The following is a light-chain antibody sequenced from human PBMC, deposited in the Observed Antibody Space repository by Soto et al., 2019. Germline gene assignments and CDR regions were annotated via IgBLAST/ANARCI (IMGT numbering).Light chain of an antibody. CDR3: QQYGSSPRT. J-gene: IGKJ1*01. CDR1: QSVSSSS. Sequence: DIVLTQSTGTLSLSPGERATLSCRASQSVSSSSLAWYQQKPGQAPRLLIYGASSRATGIPDRFSGSGSGTDFTLTISRLEPEDFAVYYCQQYGSSPRTFGQGTKVEIK. CDR2: GAS. V-gene: IGKV3-20*01.